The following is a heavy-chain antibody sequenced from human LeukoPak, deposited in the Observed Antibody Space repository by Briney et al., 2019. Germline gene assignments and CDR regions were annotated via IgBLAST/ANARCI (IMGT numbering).Heavy chain of an antibody. V-gene: IGHV1-2*02. Sequence: ASVKVSCKASGYTFTGYYMHWVRHAPGQGLEWMGWINPNSGGTNYSQKFQGRVTMTRDTSISTAYMELSRLRSDDTAVYYCATIPTINPPFDYWGQGTLVTVSS. J-gene: IGHJ4*02. CDR1: GYTFTGYY. D-gene: IGHD5-12*01. CDR2: INPNSGGT. CDR3: ATIPTINPPFDY.